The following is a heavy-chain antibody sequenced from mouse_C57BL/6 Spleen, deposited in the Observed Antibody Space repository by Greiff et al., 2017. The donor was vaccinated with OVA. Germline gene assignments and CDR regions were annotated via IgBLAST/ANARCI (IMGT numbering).Heavy chain of an antibody. CDR1: GYTFTSYW. CDR3: ARREDDGYYVGFAY. V-gene: IGHV1-69*01. Sequence: VQLQQPGAELVMPGASVKLSCKASGYTFTSYWMHWVKQRPGQGLEWIGEIDPSDSYTNYNQKFKGKSTLTVDKSSSTAYMQLSSLTSEDSAVYYCARREDDGYYVGFAYWGQGTLVTVSA. D-gene: IGHD2-3*01. J-gene: IGHJ3*01. CDR2: IDPSDSYT.